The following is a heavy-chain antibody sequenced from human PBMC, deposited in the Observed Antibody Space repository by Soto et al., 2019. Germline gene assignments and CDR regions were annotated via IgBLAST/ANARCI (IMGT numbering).Heavy chain of an antibody. D-gene: IGHD4-17*01. CDR1: GFTFDDYA. CDR3: AKPPRSGDYPLGY. V-gene: IGHV3-9*01. Sequence: EVQLVESGGGLVQPGRSLRLSCAASGFTFDDYAMHWVRQAPGKGLEWVSGISWNSGSIGYADSVKGRFTISRDNAKNSLYLQMNSLRAEDTALYYCAKPPRSGDYPLGYWGQGTLVTVSS. J-gene: IGHJ4*02. CDR2: ISWNSGSI.